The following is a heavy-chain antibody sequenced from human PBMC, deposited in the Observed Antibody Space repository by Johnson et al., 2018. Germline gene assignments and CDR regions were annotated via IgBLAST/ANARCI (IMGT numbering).Heavy chain of an antibody. V-gene: IGHV3-64*01. CDR3: ARVIVGATNAFDI. CDR2: ISSNGGST. J-gene: IGHJ3*02. CDR1: GFTFSSYA. D-gene: IGHD1-26*01. Sequence: EVQLVESGGGLVQPGGSLRLSCAASGFTFSSYAMHWVRQAPGKGLEYVSAISSNGGSTYYANSVKGRFTISRDNSKNTLYLQMGSLRAEDMAVYYCARVIVGATNAFDILGQGTMVTVSS.